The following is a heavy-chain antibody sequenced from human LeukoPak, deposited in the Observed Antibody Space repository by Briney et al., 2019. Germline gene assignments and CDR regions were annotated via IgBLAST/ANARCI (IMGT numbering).Heavy chain of an antibody. CDR1: GFSFGNYA. J-gene: IGHJ6*03. D-gene: IGHD1/OR15-1a*01. CDR2: IGGSGDNT. CDR3: AKNNGDDSYRYYYMDV. V-gene: IGHV3-23*01. Sequence: GGSLRLSCEASGFSFGNYAMTWVRQAPGKGLEWVSSIGGSGDNTYYPDSIKGRFTISRYNSKNTLFLQVNSLRAEDTAVYYCAKNNGDDSYRYYYMDVWGKGITVTVSS.